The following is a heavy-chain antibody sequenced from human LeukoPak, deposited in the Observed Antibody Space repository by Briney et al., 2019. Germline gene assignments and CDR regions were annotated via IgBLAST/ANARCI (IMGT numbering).Heavy chain of an antibody. CDR2: IKQDGSEK. V-gene: IGHV3-7*01. J-gene: IGHJ4*02. CDR1: GFTFGIYA. Sequence: PGGSLRLSCAASGFTFGIYAMSWVRQAPGKGLEWVANIKQDGSEKYYVDSVKGRFTISRDNAKNSLYLQMNSLRAEDTAVYYCARILPVAAANYVYYWGQGTLVTVSS. CDR3: ARILPVAAANYVYY. D-gene: IGHD6-13*01.